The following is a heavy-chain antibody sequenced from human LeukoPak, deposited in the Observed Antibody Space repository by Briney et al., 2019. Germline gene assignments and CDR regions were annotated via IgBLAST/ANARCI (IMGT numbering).Heavy chain of an antibody. J-gene: IGHJ6*03. Sequence: ASVKVSCKASGYTFTGYYMHWVRQAPGQGLEWMGWINPNSGDTNYAQKFQGRVTMTRDTSISTAYMELSRLRSDDTAVYYCARANDFWSGYYYMDVWGKGTTVTVSS. D-gene: IGHD3-3*01. CDR2: INPNSGDT. V-gene: IGHV1-2*02. CDR3: ARANDFWSGYYYMDV. CDR1: GYTFTGYY.